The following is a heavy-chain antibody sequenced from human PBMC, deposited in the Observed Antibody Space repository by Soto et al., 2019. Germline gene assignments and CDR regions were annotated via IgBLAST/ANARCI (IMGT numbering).Heavy chain of an antibody. V-gene: IGHV1-18*04. CDR2: ISAYNGNT. J-gene: IGHJ5*02. D-gene: IGHD2-15*01. CDR3: ARGAYCSGGSCYSQASEYYSWLDH. CDR1: CYTFTIYF. Sequence: ASLKVSFKASCYTFTIYFSIGGRQSPLQGVEGMGGISAYNGNTNYAQKLQGRVTMTTDTSTSTAYMELRSLRSDDTAVYYCARGAYCSGGSCYSQASEYYSWLDHWGQGTLVTVSS.